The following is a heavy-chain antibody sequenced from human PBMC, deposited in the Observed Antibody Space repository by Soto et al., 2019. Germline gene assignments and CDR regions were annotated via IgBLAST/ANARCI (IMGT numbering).Heavy chain of an antibody. CDR3: ARGITIFGVVIPTGYGMDV. V-gene: IGHV3-53*01. J-gene: IGHJ6*02. D-gene: IGHD3-3*01. Sequence: GGSLRLSCAASGFTVSSNYMSWVRQAPGKGLEWVSVIYSGGSTYYADSVKGRFTISRDNSKSTLYLQMNSLRAEDTAVYYCARGITIFGVVIPTGYGMDVWGQGTTVTVSS. CDR2: IYSGGST. CDR1: GFTVSSNY.